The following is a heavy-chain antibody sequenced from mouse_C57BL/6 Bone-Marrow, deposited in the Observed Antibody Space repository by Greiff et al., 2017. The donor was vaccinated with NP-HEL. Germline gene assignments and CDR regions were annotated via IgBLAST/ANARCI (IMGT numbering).Heavy chain of an antibody. CDR3: AREREEFITTASWAY. J-gene: IGHJ3*01. D-gene: IGHD1-1*01. CDR1: GFTFSSYA. CDR2: ISDGGSCT. V-gene: IGHV5-4*01. Sequence: DVHLVESGGGLVKPGGSLKLSCAASGFTFSSYAMSWVRQTPEKRLEWVATISDGGSCTYYPDNVKGRFTISRDNAKNNLYLQMSHLKSEDTAMYYCAREREEFITTASWAYWGQGTLVTVSA.